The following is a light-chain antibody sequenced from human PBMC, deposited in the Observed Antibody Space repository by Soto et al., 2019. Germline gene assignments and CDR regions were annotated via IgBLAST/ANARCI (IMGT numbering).Light chain of an antibody. Sequence: QSALTQPASVSGSPGQSITISCTGTSSDVGSYNYVSWYQQYPVKAPKVMISEASNRPSGVSNRFSGSKSGNTASLTISGLQAEDEADYYCSSYTSSSTLVFGTGTKLTVL. J-gene: IGLJ1*01. CDR3: SSYTSSSTLV. CDR2: EAS. V-gene: IGLV2-14*01. CDR1: SSDVGSYNY.